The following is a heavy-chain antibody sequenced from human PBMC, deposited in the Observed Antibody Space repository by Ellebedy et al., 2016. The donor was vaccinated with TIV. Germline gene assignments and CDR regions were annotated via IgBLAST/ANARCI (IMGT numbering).Heavy chain of an antibody. CDR2: FDPEDGET. CDR1: GYTLTELS. V-gene: IGHV1-24*01. D-gene: IGHD3-3*02. CDR3: ATDQFSGPSDAFDI. J-gene: IGHJ3*02. Sequence: AASVKVSCKVSGYTLTELSMHWVRQAPGKGLEWMGGFDPEDGETIYAQKFQGRVTMTEDTSTDTAYMELSSLRSEDTAVYYCATDQFSGPSDAFDIWGQGTMVTVSS.